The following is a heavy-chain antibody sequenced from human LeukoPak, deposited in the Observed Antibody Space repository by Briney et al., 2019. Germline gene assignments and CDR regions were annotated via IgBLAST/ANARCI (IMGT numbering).Heavy chain of an antibody. CDR2: IFISGGT. CDR3: ARGGSTLHSAGGHDIEFYYYYYMDV. V-gene: IGHV4-4*07. Sequence: PSETLSLTCTVSGGSISSYYWSWIRQPAGKGLEWIGRIFISGGTNYNPSLRSRVTMPLDTSKNQFSLKLYSVTAADTAVYYCARGGSTLHSAGGHDIEFYYYYYMDVWGKGTTVTISS. J-gene: IGHJ6*03. D-gene: IGHD3-9*01. CDR1: GGSISSYY.